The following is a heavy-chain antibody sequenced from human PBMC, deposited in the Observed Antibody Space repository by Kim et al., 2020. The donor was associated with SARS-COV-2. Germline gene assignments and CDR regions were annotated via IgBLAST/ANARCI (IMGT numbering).Heavy chain of an antibody. CDR1: GFTFSSYS. Sequence: GGSLRLSCAASGFTFSSYSMSWVRQAPGKGLEWVSSXNGGGTTYYADSVKGRFTXSRDXXKNTLYXQMXXLRVXXTAXXXCVXXISXXXKMXXXY. CDR2: XNGGGTT. V-gene: IGHV3-23*01. CDR3: VXXISXXXKMXXXY. J-gene: IGHJ4*01.